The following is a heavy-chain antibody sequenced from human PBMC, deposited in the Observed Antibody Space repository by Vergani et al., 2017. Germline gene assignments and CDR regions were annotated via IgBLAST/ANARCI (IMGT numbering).Heavy chain of an antibody. D-gene: IGHD1-1*01. J-gene: IGHJ5*01. V-gene: IGHV3-33*01. CDR3: ARGGNEKMLDS. CDR1: GFTFSSHG. CDR2: IWYDGSNK. Sequence: QVQLVESEGGVVQPGRSLTLSCVASGFTFSSHGMHWVRQAPGKGLEWVAVIWYDGSNKYYGDSVKGRFTISRDNSKNTLYLQMNSLRVEDTAVYYYARGGNEKMLDSWGQGTLVTVSS.